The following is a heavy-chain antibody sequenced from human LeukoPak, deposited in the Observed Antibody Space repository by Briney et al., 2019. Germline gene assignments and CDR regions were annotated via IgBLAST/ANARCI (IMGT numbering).Heavy chain of an antibody. D-gene: IGHD1-26*01. V-gene: IGHV1-69*13. J-gene: IGHJ4*02. CDR2: IIPIFGTA. CDR1: GGTFSSYA. Sequence: SVKVSCKASGGTFSSYAISWVRQAPGQGLEWMGGIIPIFGTANYAQKFQGRVTITADESMSTAYMELSSLRSEDTAVYYCATQWELPHGPFDYWGQGTLVTVSS. CDR3: ATQWELPHGPFDY.